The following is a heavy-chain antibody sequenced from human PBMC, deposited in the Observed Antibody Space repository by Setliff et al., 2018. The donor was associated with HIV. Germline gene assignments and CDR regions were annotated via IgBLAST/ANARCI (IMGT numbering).Heavy chain of an antibody. Sequence: SETLSLTCTVSGDSISSYYWSWIRQPPGKGLEWIGYIYTSGRTNYNPSLKSRVTISVDRSKNQFSLNLSSVTAADTALYYCASLFHDTSAPWLYYFDYWGQGTLVTVSS. CDR3: ASLFHDTSAPWLYYFDY. CDR1: GDSISSYY. CDR2: IYTSGRT. V-gene: IGHV4-4*08. J-gene: IGHJ4*02. D-gene: IGHD3-22*01.